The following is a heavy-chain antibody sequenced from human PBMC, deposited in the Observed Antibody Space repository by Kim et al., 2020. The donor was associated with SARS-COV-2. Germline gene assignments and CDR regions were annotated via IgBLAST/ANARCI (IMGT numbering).Heavy chain of an antibody. D-gene: IGHD3-22*01. CDR3: ASDRYDSSGYSGY. V-gene: IGHV3-21*01. Sequence: YADSVKGRVTISRDNAKKSLYLQMKSLRAEDTAVDYCASDRYDSSGYSGYWGQGTLVTVSS. J-gene: IGHJ4*02.